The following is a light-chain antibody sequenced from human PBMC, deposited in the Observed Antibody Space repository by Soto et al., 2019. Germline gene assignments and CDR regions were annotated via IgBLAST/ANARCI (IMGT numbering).Light chain of an antibody. J-gene: IGKJ4*01. CDR3: QQSYSSPLT. V-gene: IGKV1-39*01. CDR1: QSISSY. CDR2: AAS. Sequence: DIQMTQSPSSLSASVGQRVTITCRASQSISSYLNWYQQKPGKAPKLLIYAASSLQSGVPSRFRGSESGTDFTLTISSLQHEDFATYYCQQSYSSPLTFGGGTKVEIK.